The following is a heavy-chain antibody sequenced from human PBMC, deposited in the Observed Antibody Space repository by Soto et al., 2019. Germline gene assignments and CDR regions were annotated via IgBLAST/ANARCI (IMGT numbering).Heavy chain of an antibody. CDR3: ARPTGIYRQDALDV. V-gene: IGHV3-53*01. D-gene: IGHD1-26*01. J-gene: IGHJ6*02. CDR1: GFLVSSNY. Sequence: EVQLVESGGGLIQPGGSLRLSCADSGFLVSSNYMSWVRQAPGKGLEWVSVIYTGGSTYYADSVKGRLTISRDNSKNTLYLQMNCLRAEDTAIYYCARPTGIYRQDALDVWGQGTTVTVSS. CDR2: IYTGGST.